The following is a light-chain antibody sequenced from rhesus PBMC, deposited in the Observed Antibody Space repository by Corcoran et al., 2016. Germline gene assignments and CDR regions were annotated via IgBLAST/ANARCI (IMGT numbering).Light chain of an antibody. Sequence: DIQMTQSPSSLSASVGDTVTITCRASQSISSWFAWYQQKPGKAPKLLIYKASSLQSGVPSRFSGSGSGTDFTLTISNLQPEDFATYYCLQYSSSPWTFGQGTKVEIK. CDR2: KAS. CDR1: QSISSW. V-gene: IGKV1-22*01. J-gene: IGKJ1*01. CDR3: LQYSSSPWT.